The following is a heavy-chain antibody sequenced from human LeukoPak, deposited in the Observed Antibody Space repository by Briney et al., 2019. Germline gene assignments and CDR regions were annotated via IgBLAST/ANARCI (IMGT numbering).Heavy chain of an antibody. CDR1: GFSLSSYS. CDR3: AREPLDY. CDR2: ITSGSSTI. V-gene: IGHV3-48*02. J-gene: IGHJ4*02. Sequence: GGSLRLSCAASGFSLSSYSMNWVRQAPGKGLEWLSYITSGSSTIYYADSVKGRLTISRDNAKNSLHLQMISLRDEDTAVYFCAREPLDYWGQGTLVTVSS.